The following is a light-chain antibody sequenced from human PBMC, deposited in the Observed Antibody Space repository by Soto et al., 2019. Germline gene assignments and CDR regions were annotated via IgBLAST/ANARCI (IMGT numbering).Light chain of an antibody. CDR3: QVWDSSSDHVV. CDR2: DDS. Sequence: SYELTQPPSVSVAPGQTARITCGGNNIGSKSVHWYQQKPGQAPVLVVYDDSDQPSWIPERFSGSNSGNTATLTISRVEAGDEADYYCQVWDSSSDHVVFGGGTKLTVL. CDR1: NIGSKS. J-gene: IGLJ2*01. V-gene: IGLV3-21*02.